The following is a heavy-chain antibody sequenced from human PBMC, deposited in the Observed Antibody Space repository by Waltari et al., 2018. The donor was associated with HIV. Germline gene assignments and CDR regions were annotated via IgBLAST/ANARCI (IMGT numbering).Heavy chain of an antibody. CDR2: IIPILGIA. D-gene: IGHD1-1*01. V-gene: IGHV1-69*04. CDR1: GGTFSSYA. Sequence: QVQLVQSGAEVKKPGSSVKVSCKASGGTFSSYAISWVRQAPGQGLEWMGRIIPILGIANYAQKFQGRVTITADKSTSTAYMELSSLRSEDTAVYYCARENGSSSAFDIWGQGTMVTVSS. CDR3: ARENGSSSAFDI. J-gene: IGHJ3*02.